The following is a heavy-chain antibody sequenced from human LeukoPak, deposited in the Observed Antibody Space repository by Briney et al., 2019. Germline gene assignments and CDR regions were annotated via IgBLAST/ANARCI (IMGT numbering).Heavy chain of an antibody. V-gene: IGHV3-23*01. CDR2: ISGSGGGT. Sequence: GGSLRLSCAASGFTFGNAWMSWVRQAPGKGLEWVAGISGSGGGTNYADSVKGRFTISRDNSKNTLYLQMNSLRAEDTAVYYCAKGIYSSGWSYFDYWGHGTLVTVSS. D-gene: IGHD6-19*01. CDR1: GFTFGNAW. CDR3: AKGIYSSGWSYFDY. J-gene: IGHJ4*01.